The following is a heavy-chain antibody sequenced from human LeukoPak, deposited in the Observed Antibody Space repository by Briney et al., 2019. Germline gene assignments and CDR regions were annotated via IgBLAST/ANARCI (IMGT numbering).Heavy chain of an antibody. Sequence: GASVKVSCKASGGTFSSYAISWVRQAPGQGLEWMGGIIPIFGTANYAQKFQGRVTITADESTSTAYMELSSLRSEDTAVYYCASQGADGDCSGGSCYSSRYYFDYWGQGTLVTVSS. J-gene: IGHJ4*02. V-gene: IGHV1-69*13. CDR1: GGTFSSYA. CDR3: ASQGADGDCSGGSCYSSRYYFDY. CDR2: IIPIFGTA. D-gene: IGHD2-15*01.